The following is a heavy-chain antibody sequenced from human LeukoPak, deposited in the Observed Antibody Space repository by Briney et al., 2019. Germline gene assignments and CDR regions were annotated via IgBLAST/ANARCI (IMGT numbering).Heavy chain of an antibody. CDR2: MNPNSGNT. Sequence: ASVKVSCKASGYTFTSYDVNWVRQATGQGLEWMGWMNPNSGNTGYAQKFQGRVTMTRNTSISTAYMELSSLRSEDTAVYYCARSGGGKQWLVTRAYWGQGTLVTVSS. V-gene: IGHV1-8*01. D-gene: IGHD6-19*01. CDR1: GYTFTSYD. J-gene: IGHJ4*02. CDR3: ARSGGGKQWLVTRAY.